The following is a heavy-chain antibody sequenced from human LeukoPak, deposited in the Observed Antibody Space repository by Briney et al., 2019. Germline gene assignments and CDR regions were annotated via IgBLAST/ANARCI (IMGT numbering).Heavy chain of an antibody. J-gene: IGHJ5*02. D-gene: IGHD3-10*01. CDR3: ASIPLLWFGNNWFDL. CDR2: INPNSGGT. CDR1: GHTFTGYY. V-gene: IGHV1-2*06. Sequence: ASVKVSCKASGHTFTGYYMHWVRQAPGQGLEWMGRINPNSGGTNCAQKFQGRVTMTRDTSISTAYMELSRLRSDDTAVYYCASIPLLWFGNNWFDLWGQGNLVTVSS.